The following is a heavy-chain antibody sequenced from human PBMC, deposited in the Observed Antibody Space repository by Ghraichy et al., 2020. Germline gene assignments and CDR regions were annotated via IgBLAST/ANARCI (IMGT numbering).Heavy chain of an antibody. Sequence: GGSLRLSCAASGFTFSSYSMNWVRQAPGKGLDWVSYIGSGGTSFYYADSVKGRFTISRDNAKNSVYLDMNSLRAEDTALYYCARDGCSGRTCSFYNWGQGALVTVSS. V-gene: IGHV3-48*04. CDR1: GFTFSSYS. CDR2: IGSGGTSF. D-gene: IGHD2-15*01. J-gene: IGHJ4*02. CDR3: ARDGCSGRTCSFYN.